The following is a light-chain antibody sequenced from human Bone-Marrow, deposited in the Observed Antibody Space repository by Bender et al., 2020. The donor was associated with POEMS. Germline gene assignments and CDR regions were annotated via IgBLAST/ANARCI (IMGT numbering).Light chain of an antibody. V-gene: IGLV2-14*01. CDR3: RSYVPSSIDYV. J-gene: IGLJ1*01. Sequence: GVSNRFSGSKSGNTASLTISGLQAEEEADYYCRSYVPSSIDYVFGTGTTVTVL.